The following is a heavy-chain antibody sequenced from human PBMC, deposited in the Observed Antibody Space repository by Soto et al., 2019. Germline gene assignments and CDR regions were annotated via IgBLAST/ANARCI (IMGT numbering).Heavy chain of an antibody. J-gene: IGHJ4*02. V-gene: IGHV3-30-3*01. Sequence: PGGSLRLSCAASGFTFSSFSLHWVRQAPGKGLEWLALISYDGSNKYNADSVKGRFTISRDNSNNTLYLQLSSLRPEDTAVYYCARTTTVAGITEFDYWGQGTLVTVSS. CDR3: ARTTTVAGITEFDY. CDR1: GFTFSSFS. CDR2: ISYDGSNK. D-gene: IGHD6-19*01.